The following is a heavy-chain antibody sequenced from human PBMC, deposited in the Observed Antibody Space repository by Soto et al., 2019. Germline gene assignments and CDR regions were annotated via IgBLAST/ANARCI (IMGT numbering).Heavy chain of an antibody. Sequence: EVQLVEAGGGLVQPGGSLRLSCAASGFTFTSYWMHWVRQGPGKGLEWVSRINSDGSSTAYADSVKSRFTISRDNAKNTLYLQMNSLRDDDTAIYYCAKRELNSTGLLHCGQGTQVSVSS. CDR2: INSDGSST. CDR3: AKRELNSTGLLH. CDR1: GFTFTSYW. J-gene: IGHJ4*02. V-gene: IGHV3-74*01. D-gene: IGHD3-9*01.